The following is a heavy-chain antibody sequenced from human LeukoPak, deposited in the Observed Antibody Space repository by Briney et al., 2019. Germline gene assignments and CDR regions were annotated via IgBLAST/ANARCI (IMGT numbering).Heavy chain of an antibody. CDR1: GFTFSSSG. Sequence: QSGGSLRLSCAASGFTFSSSGMHWVRQAPGTGLEWVAFISHEGIEKYYADSVKGRFTISRDNSKNTLYLQMNSLRDEDTAVYYCARYASGSHYKDPFDHWGPGTQVTVSS. J-gene: IGHJ4*02. V-gene: IGHV3-30*03. D-gene: IGHD3-10*01. CDR2: ISHEGIEK. CDR3: ARYASGSHYKDPFDH.